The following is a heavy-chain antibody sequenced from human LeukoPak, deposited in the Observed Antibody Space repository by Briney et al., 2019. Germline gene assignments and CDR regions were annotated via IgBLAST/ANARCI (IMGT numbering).Heavy chain of an antibody. CDR1: GFTFSSYG. CDR3: ARDEDTAMGPIDY. V-gene: IGHV3-33*01. CDR2: IWYDGSNK. D-gene: IGHD5-18*01. Sequence: GGSLRLSSAASGFTFSSYGMHWVRQAPGKGLEWVAVIWYDGSNKYYADSVKGRFTISRDNSKNTLYLQMNSLRAEDTAVYYCARDEDTAMGPIDYWGQGTLVTVSS. J-gene: IGHJ4*02.